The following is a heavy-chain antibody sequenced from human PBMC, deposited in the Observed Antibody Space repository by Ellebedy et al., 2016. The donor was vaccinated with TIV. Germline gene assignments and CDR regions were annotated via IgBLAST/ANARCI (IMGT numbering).Heavy chain of an antibody. CDR2: ISAYNGNT. D-gene: IGHD5-24*01. CDR1: GYTFTSYG. CDR3: AREEDGYHFDF. Sequence: ASVKVSCXASGYTFTSYGISWVRQAPGQGLEWMGWISAYNGNTNYAQKLQGRVTMTTDTSTNTAYMDLRSLTSDDTAVYYCAREEDGYHFDFWGQGTLVTVSS. V-gene: IGHV1-18*01. J-gene: IGHJ4*02.